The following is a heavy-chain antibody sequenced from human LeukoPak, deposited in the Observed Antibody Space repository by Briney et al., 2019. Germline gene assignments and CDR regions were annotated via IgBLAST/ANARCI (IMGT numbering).Heavy chain of an antibody. D-gene: IGHD1-26*01. V-gene: IGHV3-30-3*01. Sequence: GGSLRLSCAASGFTFSSYAMHWVRQAPGKGLEWVAVISYDGSNKYYADSVKGRFTISRDNSKNTLYLQMNSLRAEDTAVYYCARDSGSYNYWGQGTLVTVSS. CDR3: ARDSGSYNY. CDR1: GFTFSSYA. J-gene: IGHJ4*02. CDR2: ISYDGSNK.